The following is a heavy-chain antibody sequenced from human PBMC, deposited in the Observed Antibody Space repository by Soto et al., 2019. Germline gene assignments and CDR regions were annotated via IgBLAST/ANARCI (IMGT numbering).Heavy chain of an antibody. J-gene: IGHJ4*02. V-gene: IGHV4-31*03. Sequence: QVQLQESGPGLVKPSQTLSLTCTVSGGSISGDYYWSWIRQHPGKGREWIGYIHYSGDTYYNPSLKSRVTMSIDTAKNPFSLNLSAVTAADTAVYFCASGGYPDYRGSDYWGQGTLVTVSS. CDR1: GGSISGDYY. CDR2: IHYSGDT. CDR3: ASGGYPDYRGSDY. D-gene: IGHD5-12*01.